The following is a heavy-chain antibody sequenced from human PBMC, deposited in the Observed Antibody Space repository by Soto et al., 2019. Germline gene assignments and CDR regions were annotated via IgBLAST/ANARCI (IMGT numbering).Heavy chain of an antibody. D-gene: IGHD3-3*01. V-gene: IGHV5-51*01. Sequence: GESLKISCKGSGYSFTSYWIGWVRQMPGKGLEWMGIIYPGDSDTRYSPSFQGQVTISADKSISTAYLQWSSLKASDTAMYYCARLPVGPDFWSGQGGYYFDYWGQGTLVTVSS. CDR3: ARLPVGPDFWSGQGGYYFDY. CDR2: IYPGDSDT. J-gene: IGHJ4*02. CDR1: GYSFTSYW.